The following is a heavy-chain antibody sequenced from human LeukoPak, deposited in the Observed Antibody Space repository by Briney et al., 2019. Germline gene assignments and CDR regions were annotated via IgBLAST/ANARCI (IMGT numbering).Heavy chain of an antibody. V-gene: IGHV4-61*02. CDR3: ARGRINSGYYVSLNWFEP. CDR1: GGSISSGSYY. CDR2: IYTSGST. J-gene: IGHJ5*02. D-gene: IGHD3-22*01. Sequence: SETLSLTCTVSGGSISSGSYYWSWIRQPAGKGLEWIGRIYTSGSTNYNPSLKSRVTISVDTSKNQFSLKLSSVTAADTAVYYWARGRINSGYYVSLNWFEPWGQGALVTVSS.